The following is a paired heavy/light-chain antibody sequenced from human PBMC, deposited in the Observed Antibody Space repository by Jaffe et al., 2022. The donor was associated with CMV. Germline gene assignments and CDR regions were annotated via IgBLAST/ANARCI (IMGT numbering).Heavy chain of an antibody. Sequence: QVQLVQSGAEVKKPGASVKVSCKTSGYPFGAYGITWVRQAPGQGLEWVGWISAHNGNTNYAQKLQGRVTMTTDTSTSTAYMELRSLKSDDTAIYYCAKMTAPPYNWFDPWGQGTLVTVSS. CDR1: GYPFGAYG. V-gene: IGHV1-18*01. CDR2: ISAHNGNT. CDR3: AKMTAPPYNWFDP. D-gene: IGHD5-18*01. J-gene: IGHJ5*02.
Light chain of an antibody. CDR2: ESD. J-gene: IGLJ3*02. V-gene: IGLV1-51*02. CDR3: GTWDSSLSVGV. Sequence: QSVLTQPPSVSAAPGQKVTISCSGSSSNIGSNFVAWYQHLPGTAPKLLIYESDKRPSGIPVRFSGSKSGTSATLGITGLQTGDEADYYCGTWDSSLSVGVFGGGTKVTVL. CDR1: SSNIGSNF.